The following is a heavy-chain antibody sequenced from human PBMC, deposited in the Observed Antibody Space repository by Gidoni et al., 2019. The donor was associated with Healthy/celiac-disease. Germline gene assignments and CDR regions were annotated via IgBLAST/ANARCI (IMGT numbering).Heavy chain of an antibody. CDR2: GT. Sequence: GTNYAQKFQGRVTMTRDTSISTAYMELSRLRSDDTAVYYCARAGRNWFDPWGQGTLVTVSS. J-gene: IGHJ5*02. V-gene: IGHV1-2*02. CDR3: ARAGRNWFDP. D-gene: IGHD7-27*01.